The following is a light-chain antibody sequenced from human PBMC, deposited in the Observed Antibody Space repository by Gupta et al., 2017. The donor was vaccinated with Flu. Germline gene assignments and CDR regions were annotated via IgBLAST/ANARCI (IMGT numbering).Light chain of an antibody. CDR1: SSNIGSNA. CDR3: AAWDDSLNGYV. J-gene: IGLJ1*01. V-gene: IGLV1-44*01. CDR2: GNN. Sequence: QSVLTQPPSASGTPVQRVTVSCSGSSSNIGSNAVNWYQQLPGTAPKLLIYGNNQRPSGVPDRFSGSKSGTSASLAISGLQSEAEAEYYCAAWDDSLNGYVFGTGTKVTVL.